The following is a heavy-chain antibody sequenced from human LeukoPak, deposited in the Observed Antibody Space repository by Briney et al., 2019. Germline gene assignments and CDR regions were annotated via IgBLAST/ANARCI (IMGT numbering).Heavy chain of an antibody. CDR3: ATVFGY. J-gene: IGHJ4*02. Sequence: PGGSLRLSCAVSGFTLSSDWMHWVRQAPGKGLEWVSRMNQDGSDTSYADSVKGRFTISRDNPKNTVYLQMNSLRAEDSAVYYCATVFGYWGQGTLVTVSS. V-gene: IGHV3-74*01. CDR2: MNQDGSDT. CDR1: GFTLSSDW.